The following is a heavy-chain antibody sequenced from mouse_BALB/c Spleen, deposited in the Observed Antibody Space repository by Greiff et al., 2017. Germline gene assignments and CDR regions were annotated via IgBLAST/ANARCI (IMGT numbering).Heavy chain of an antibody. Sequence: QVTLKVSGPGILQPSQTLSLTCSFSGFSLSTSGMGVSWIRQPSGKGLEWLAHIYWDDDKRYNPSLKSRLTISKDTSSNQVFLKITSVDTADTATYYCARRIYYDYDGYYFDYWGQGTTLTVSS. CDR3: ARRIYYDYDGYYFDY. V-gene: IGHV8-12*01. CDR1: GFSLSTSGMG. J-gene: IGHJ2*01. D-gene: IGHD2-4*01. CDR2: IYWDDDK.